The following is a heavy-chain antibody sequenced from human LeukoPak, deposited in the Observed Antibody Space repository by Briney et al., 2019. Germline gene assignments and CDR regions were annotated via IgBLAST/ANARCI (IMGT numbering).Heavy chain of an antibody. CDR2: MSSGSSYI. J-gene: IGHJ6*04. D-gene: IGHD3-16*01. CDR1: GFTFSSYS. Sequence: GESLRLSCAASGFTFSSYSMNWVRQAPGKGLEWVSSMSSGSSYIYYADSVKGRFTISRDNAKNSLFLQMNSLRAEDTAVYFCAKSTRAVMAMMDVWGKGTTVTVSS. V-gene: IGHV3-21*01. CDR3: AKSTRAVMAMMDV.